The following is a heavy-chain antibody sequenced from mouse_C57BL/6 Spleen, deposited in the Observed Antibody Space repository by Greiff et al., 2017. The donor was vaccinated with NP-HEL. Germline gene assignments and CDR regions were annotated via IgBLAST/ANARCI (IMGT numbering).Heavy chain of an antibody. D-gene: IGHD1-1*01. Sequence: VQLQQSGPELVKPGASVKISCKASGYAFSSSWMNWVKQRPGKGLEWIGRIYPGDGDTNYNGKFKGKATLTADKSSSTAYMQLSSLTSEDSAVYFCAREGFITTVGDYAMDYWGQGTSVTVSS. J-gene: IGHJ4*01. CDR1: GYAFSSSW. CDR2: IYPGDGDT. CDR3: AREGFITTVGDYAMDY. V-gene: IGHV1-82*01.